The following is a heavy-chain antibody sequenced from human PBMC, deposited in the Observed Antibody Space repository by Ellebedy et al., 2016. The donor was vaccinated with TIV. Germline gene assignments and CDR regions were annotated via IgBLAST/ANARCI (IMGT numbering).Heavy chain of an antibody. CDR2: ISRSGDNI. CDR3: VERLDF. Sequence: GESLKISXAASGFTFSRFDMNWVRQAPGKGLEWISFISRSGDNIKYADSVRGRFTVSRDNAKNSLFLQMNSLRAEDTAVYYCVERLDFWGQGTLVTVSS. CDR1: GFTFSRFD. V-gene: IGHV3-48*03. J-gene: IGHJ4*02.